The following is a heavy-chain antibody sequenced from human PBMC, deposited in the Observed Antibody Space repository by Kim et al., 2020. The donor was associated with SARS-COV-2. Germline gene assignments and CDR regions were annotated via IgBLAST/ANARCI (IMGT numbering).Heavy chain of an antibody. J-gene: IGHJ6*02. V-gene: IGHV2-5*02. D-gene: IGHD3-16*02. Sequence: SGPTLVNPTQTLTLTCTFTGFSLSTSGVGVGWIRQPPGKALEWLALIYWDDDKRYSPSLKSRLTITKDTSKNQVVLTMTNMDPVDTATYYCAHRRDIYRWYYYYYGMDVWGQGTTVTVSS. CDR2: IYWDDDK. CDR3: AHRRDIYRWYYYYYGMDV. CDR1: GFSLSTSGVG.